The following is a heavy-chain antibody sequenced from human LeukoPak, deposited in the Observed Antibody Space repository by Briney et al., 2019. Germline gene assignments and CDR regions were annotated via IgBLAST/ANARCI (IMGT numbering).Heavy chain of an antibody. V-gene: IGHV3-30*18. CDR2: ISYDGSNK. D-gene: IGHD4-17*01. J-gene: IGHJ4*02. CDR3: AKDGNYGDYLPLDY. Sequence: PGGSLRLSCAASGFTFSSYGMHWVRQAPGKGLEWVAVISYDGSNKYYADSVKGRFTISRDNSKNTLYLQMNSLRAEDTAVYYCAKDGNYGDYLPLDYWGQGTLVTVSS. CDR1: GFTFSSYG.